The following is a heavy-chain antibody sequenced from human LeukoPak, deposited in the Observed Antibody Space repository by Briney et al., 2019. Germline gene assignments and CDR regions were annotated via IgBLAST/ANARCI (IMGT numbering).Heavy chain of an antibody. Sequence: GGSLRLSCAPSGFTFSSYGMHWVRQAPGQGLEWVAYIQYDGSNEQYGDSVKGRFSISRDSSKNILYLQMNSLRAEDTAVYYCARARKSGGITMLRGVKDRGWFDPWGQGTLVTVSS. CDR1: GFTFSSYG. V-gene: IGHV3-30*02. J-gene: IGHJ5*02. CDR3: ARARKSGGITMLRGVKDRGWFDP. CDR2: IQYDGSNE. D-gene: IGHD3-10*01.